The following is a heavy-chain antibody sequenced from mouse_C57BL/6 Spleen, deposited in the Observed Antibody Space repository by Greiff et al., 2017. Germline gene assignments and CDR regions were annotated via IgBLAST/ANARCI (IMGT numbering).Heavy chain of an antibody. D-gene: IGHD3-3*01. J-gene: IGHJ4*01. CDR2: ISDGGSYT. Sequence: DVKLVESGGGLVKPGGSLKLSCAASGFTFSSYAMSWVRQTPEKRLEWVATISDGGSYTYYPDNVKGRFTISRDNAKNNLYLQMSHLKSEDTAMFYCARDKLLSSMDYWGQGTSVTVSS. CDR3: ARDKLLSSMDY. CDR1: GFTFSSYA. V-gene: IGHV5-4*01.